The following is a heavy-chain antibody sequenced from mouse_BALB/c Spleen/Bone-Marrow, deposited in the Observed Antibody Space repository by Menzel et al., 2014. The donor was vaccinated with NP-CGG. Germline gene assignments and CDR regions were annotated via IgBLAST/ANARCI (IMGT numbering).Heavy chain of an antibody. CDR3: AREGYAGTAWFAY. CDR1: GYTFXDYA. D-gene: IGHD3-1*01. CDR2: INTYSGNT. Sequence: VQLQQSGPELVRPGVSVKISCKGSGYTFXDYAMHWVKQSHAKSLEWIGVINTYSGNTNYNQNFKGKATMTVDKSSSTAFMELARLTYEDSAIYYCAREGYAGTAWFAYWGQGTLVTVSA. V-gene: IGHV1-67*01. J-gene: IGHJ3*01.